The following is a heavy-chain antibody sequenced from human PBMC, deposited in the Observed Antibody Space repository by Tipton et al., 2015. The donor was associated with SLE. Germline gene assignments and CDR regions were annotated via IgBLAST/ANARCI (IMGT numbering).Heavy chain of an antibody. CDR1: GGSISSYY. V-gene: IGHV4-34*01. CDR3: ARGPRDGSSWDGDY. J-gene: IGHJ4*02. CDR2: INHSGST. Sequence: TLSLTCTVSGGSISSYYWSWIRQPPGKGLEWIGEINHSGSTNYNPSLKSRVTISVDTSKNQFSRRLSSVTAADTAVYYCARGPRDGSSWDGDYWGQGTLVTVSS. D-gene: IGHD6-13*01.